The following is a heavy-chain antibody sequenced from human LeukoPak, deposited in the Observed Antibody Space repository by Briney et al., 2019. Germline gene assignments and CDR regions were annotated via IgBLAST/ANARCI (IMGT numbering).Heavy chain of an antibody. CDR1: GGTVSSGSYY. CDR2: IYYSGST. J-gene: IGHJ4*02. V-gene: IGHV4-61*01. D-gene: IGHD3-10*01. Sequence: SETLSLTCTVSGGTVSSGSYYWSWIRQRPGKGLEWIGYIYYSGSTNYNPSLKSQVTISVDTSRNQFSLKLSSVTAADTAVYYCARSFGSGSYFFDYWGQGTLVTVSS. CDR3: ARSFGSGSYFFDY.